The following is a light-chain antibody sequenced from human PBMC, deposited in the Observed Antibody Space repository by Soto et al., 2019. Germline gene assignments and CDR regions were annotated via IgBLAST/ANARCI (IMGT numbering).Light chain of an antibody. CDR3: QLQSTPFT. V-gene: IGKV3-11*01. Sequence: EIVLTQSPATLSLSPGERATLSCRASQSVSSYLAWYQHKPGQAPRLLIYVASNRATGIPARCSCNGSGTDFTHTISSLEPKDFAVYYCQLQSTPFTFGQGTRLEIK. J-gene: IGKJ5*01. CDR1: QSVSSY. CDR2: VAS.